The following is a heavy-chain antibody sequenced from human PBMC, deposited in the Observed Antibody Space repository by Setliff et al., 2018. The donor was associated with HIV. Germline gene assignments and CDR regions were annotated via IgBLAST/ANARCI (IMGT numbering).Heavy chain of an antibody. CDR1: GFIFNDYW. Sequence: GGSLRLSCAASGFIFNDYWMSWVRQAPGKGPEWVANIKYDGSEKYYADSVKGRFTISRDNAKNSLYLQMNSLRAEDTALYYCARGTGSPNYYYYYMDVWGKGTTVTVSS. CDR2: IKYDGSEK. D-gene: IGHD1-1*01. V-gene: IGHV3-7*03. J-gene: IGHJ6*03. CDR3: ARGTGSPNYYYYYMDV.